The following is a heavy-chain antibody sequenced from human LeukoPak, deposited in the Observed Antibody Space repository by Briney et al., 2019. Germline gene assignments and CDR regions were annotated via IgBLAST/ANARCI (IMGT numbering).Heavy chain of an antibody. V-gene: IGHV4-59*08. D-gene: IGHD6-6*01. J-gene: IGHJ3*02. Sequence: PSETLSHTCTVSGGSISGYYWSWIRQPPGKGLEWIGYIYCSGSTNYNPSLKSRLTISIDTSENQFSLKLSSVTAADTAVYYCAREYSSSSGRRAFDIWGQGTMVTVSS. CDR2: IYCSGST. CDR1: GGSISGYY. CDR3: AREYSSSSGRRAFDI.